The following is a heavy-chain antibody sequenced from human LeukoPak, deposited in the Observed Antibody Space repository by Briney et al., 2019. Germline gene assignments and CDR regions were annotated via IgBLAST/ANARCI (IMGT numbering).Heavy chain of an antibody. V-gene: IGHV3-21*04. D-gene: IGHD4-17*01. J-gene: IGHJ4*01. CDR3: STEPRSLLY. Sequence: GGSLRLSCAASGFTFSSYSMNWVRQAPGKGLEWVSSISGSSSYIYYADSVKGRFTISRDNAKNSLYLQLNSLRPEDTALYYCSTEPRSLLYWGHGTLVTVSS. CDR1: GFTFSSYS. CDR2: ISGSSSYI.